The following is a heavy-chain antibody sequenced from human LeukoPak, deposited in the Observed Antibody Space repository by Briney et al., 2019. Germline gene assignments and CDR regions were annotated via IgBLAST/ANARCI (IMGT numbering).Heavy chain of an antibody. D-gene: IGHD2-8*01. CDR3: AKGGRGNGEVY. CDR2: IKQDGSEK. V-gene: IGHV3-7*01. Sequence: GGSLRLSCAVSGFTFSSYWMNWVRQAPGKGLERVANIKQDGSEKNYVDSVKGRFTISRDNAKSSLFLQMNDLRAEDTAVYYCAKGGRGNGEVYWGQGTLVTVSS. CDR1: GFTFSSYW. J-gene: IGHJ4*02.